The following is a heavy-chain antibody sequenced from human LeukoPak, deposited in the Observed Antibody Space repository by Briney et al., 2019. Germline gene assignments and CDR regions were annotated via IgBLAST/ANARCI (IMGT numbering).Heavy chain of an antibody. V-gene: IGHV4-59*11. J-gene: IGHJ4*02. CDR3: ARAYRITMVRGARPFDY. Sequence: SETLSLTCAVSGDSFSSHYWTWIRQSPGTGLEWIGYISHIGRTNYNPSLKSRVTISIDTSKNQFSLKLRSVTAADTAVYYCARAYRITMVRGARPFDYWGQGTLVTVSS. CDR2: ISHIGRT. D-gene: IGHD3-10*01. CDR1: GDSFSSHY.